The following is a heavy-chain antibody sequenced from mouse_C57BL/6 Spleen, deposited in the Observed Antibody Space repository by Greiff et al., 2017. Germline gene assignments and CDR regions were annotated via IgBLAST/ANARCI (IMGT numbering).Heavy chain of an antibody. CDR1: GYTFKSYW. CDR3: ATNCDYAMDD. CDR2: IYPGSGST. V-gene: IGHV1-55*01. J-gene: IGHJ4*01. Sequence: VQLQQPGAELVKPGASVKLSCTASGYTFKSYWINWVKQRPGQGLEWIGEIYPGSGSTKYTAKFKSKATLTVDTSSSTAYLQLSSLTSEDSAVYYCATNCDYAMDDWGQGTSVSFAS.